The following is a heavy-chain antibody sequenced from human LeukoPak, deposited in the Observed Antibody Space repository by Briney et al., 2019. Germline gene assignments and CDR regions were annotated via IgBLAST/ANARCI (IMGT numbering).Heavy chain of an antibody. J-gene: IGHJ6*03. D-gene: IGHD4-17*01. CDR1: GGSISSYY. CDR2: IYTSGST. Sequence: SETLSLTCTVSGGSISSYYWSWIRQPAGKGLEWIGRIYTSGSTNYNPSLKSRVTMSVDTSKNQFSLKLSSVTAADTAVYYCAGTTVTNYYYYYMDVWGKGTTVTVSS. CDR3: AGTTVTNYYYYYMDV. V-gene: IGHV4-4*07.